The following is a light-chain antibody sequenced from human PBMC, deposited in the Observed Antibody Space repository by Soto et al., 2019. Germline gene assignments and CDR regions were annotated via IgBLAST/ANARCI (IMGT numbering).Light chain of an antibody. Sequence: DIQMTQSPSTLSASVGDRVTITCRASQSISTWVAWYQQIPGKAPKLLIFDASILESGVPSRFSGSGSGTEFTLTLSSLQPDDFATYYCQQYNSYPLTFGGGTKVEIK. CDR3: QQYNSYPLT. CDR1: QSISTW. V-gene: IGKV1-5*01. J-gene: IGKJ4*01. CDR2: DAS.